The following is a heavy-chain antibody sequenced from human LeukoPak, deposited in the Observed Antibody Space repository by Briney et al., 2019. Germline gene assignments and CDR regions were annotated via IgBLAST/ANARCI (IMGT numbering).Heavy chain of an antibody. CDR3: TIGGDVYKLGNF. D-gene: IGHD5-24*01. J-gene: IGHJ4*02. V-gene: IGHV4-39*01. Sequence: SGTLTLTCTVSDDSISNHNKYWGCLRPPPGQGLESVVTCGTPYYSPSLNSRVSITVATSKTQFSLMLKFITATATAVYYCTIGGDVYKLGNFWGQGTLVTVSS. CDR2: CGTP. CDR1: DDSISNHNKY.